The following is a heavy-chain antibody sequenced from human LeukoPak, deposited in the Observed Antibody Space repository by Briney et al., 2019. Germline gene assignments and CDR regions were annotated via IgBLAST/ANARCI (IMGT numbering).Heavy chain of an antibody. CDR1: GYTFTSYY. CDR2: INPSGGST. CDR3: ARVPAMVRGVEGAFDI. J-gene: IGHJ3*02. D-gene: IGHD3-10*01. Sequence: ASVKVSCKASGYTFTSYYMHWVRQAPGQGLEWMGIINPSGGSTSYAQKFQGRVTTTRDTSTSTVYMELSSLRSEDTAVYYCARVPAMVRGVEGAFDIWAKGQWSPSLQ. V-gene: IGHV1-46*01.